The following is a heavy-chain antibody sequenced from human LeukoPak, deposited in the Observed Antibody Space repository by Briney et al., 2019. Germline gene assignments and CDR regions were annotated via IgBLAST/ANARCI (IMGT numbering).Heavy chain of an antibody. CDR1: GGSISSGGYS. J-gene: IGHJ4*02. V-gene: IGHV4-30-2*01. Sequence: PSQTLSLTCAVSGGSISSGGYSWSWIRQPPGKGLQWIGYIYHSGSTYYNPSLKSRVTISVDRSKNQFSLKLSSVTAADTAVYYCARGPYYYDSSGYYYGPYFDYWGQGTQVTVSS. D-gene: IGHD3-22*01. CDR2: IYHSGST. CDR3: ARGPYYYDSSGYYYGPYFDY.